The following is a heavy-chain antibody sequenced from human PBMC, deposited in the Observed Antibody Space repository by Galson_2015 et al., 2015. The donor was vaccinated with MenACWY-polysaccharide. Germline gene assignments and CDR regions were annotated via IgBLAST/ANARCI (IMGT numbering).Heavy chain of an antibody. CDR2: INTNTVHP. Sequence: SVKAGDKASGYTFTYYARNWGRQAPGQGHERLGWINTNTVHPTSAPGFTVQIVFSLDTSVNTAYRRIISLKAEDTAVYYCVRNPKHIDTTVPMGRFDYWGQGTLVTVSS. D-gene: IGHD4-17*01. V-gene: IGHV7-4-1*02. J-gene: IGHJ4*02. CDR1: GYTFTYYA. CDR3: VRNPKHIDTTVPMGRFDY.